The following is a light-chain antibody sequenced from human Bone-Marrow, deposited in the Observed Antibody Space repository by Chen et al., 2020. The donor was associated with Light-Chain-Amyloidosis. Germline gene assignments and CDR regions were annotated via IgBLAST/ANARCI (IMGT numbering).Light chain of an antibody. Sequence: QSVLTQPPSASGTPGQKVTISCSGSYSNIGSNTVSWYQHLPGTAPKLLMYSNDQRPSGVPDRCSGSKSGTSAYLATSGLQSREEADDYGAAWDDKMNGWVFGGGTKLTVL. CDR2: SND. V-gene: IGLV1-44*01. J-gene: IGLJ3*02. CDR1: YSNIGSNT. CDR3: AAWDDKMNGWV.